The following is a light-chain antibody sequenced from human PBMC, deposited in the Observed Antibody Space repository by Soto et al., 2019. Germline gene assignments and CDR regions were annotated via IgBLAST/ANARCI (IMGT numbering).Light chain of an antibody. CDR2: DII. V-gene: IGLV2-14*03. J-gene: IGLJ2*01. Sequence: QSALTQPASVSGSPGQSITISCTGTSSDVGAYIFVSWYQQHPGKAPKLMIYDIINRPSGVSNRFSGSKSGNTASLTISGLQAEDEADYYCSSFTSSSTLEVFGGGTKVTVL. CDR3: SSFTSSSTLEV. CDR1: SSDVGAYIF.